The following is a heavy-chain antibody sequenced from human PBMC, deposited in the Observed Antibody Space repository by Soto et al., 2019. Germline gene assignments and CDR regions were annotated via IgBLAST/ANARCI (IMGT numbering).Heavy chain of an antibody. CDR2: INHSGST. Sequence: SETLSLTCAVYGGSFSGYYWSWIRQPPGKGLEWIGEINHSGSTNYNPSLKSRVTISVDTSKNDFSLKLSSVTAADTAVYYCASRLAVRPRYYFDSWGQGTLVTVSS. CDR1: GGSFSGYY. V-gene: IGHV4-34*01. J-gene: IGHJ4*02. CDR3: ASRLAVRPRYYFDS. D-gene: IGHD6-6*01.